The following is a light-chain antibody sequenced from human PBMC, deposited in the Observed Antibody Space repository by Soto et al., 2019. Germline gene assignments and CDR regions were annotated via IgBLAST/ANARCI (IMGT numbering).Light chain of an antibody. CDR3: RQDNSYPRT. J-gene: IGKJ1*01. CDR1: QGISNY. CDR2: AAS. V-gene: IGKV1-16*02. Sequence: DIKMTQSPSYLSASVGDRVTITCRASQGISNYLAWYQQKPGQVPKLLIYAASTLHTGVPSKFSGSGSGTDFTIPISSLQQEEVATYYCRQDNSYPRTFGQGTKLEIK.